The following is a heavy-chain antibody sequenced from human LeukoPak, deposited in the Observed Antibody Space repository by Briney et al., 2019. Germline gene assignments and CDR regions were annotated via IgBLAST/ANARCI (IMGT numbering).Heavy chain of an antibody. V-gene: IGHV3-30*02. CDR2: IRYDGSNE. Sequence: GGSLRLSCAASGFTFSSYGMHWVRQAPGKGLEWVAFIRYDGSNEYYTDSVKGRFTVSRDNSNNTLYLQMNSMRAEDTAVYYCAKDEQSITIFATYMDVWGKGTTVTVSS. J-gene: IGHJ6*03. D-gene: IGHD3-3*01. CDR1: GFTFSSYG. CDR3: AKDEQSITIFATYMDV.